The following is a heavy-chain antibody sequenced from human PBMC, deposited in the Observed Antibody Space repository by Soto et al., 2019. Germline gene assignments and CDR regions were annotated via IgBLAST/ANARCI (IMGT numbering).Heavy chain of an antibody. D-gene: IGHD3-9*01. V-gene: IGHV4-59*08. Sequence: SETLSLTCTVSGGSISSYYWSWIRQPPGKGLEWIGYIYYSGSTNYNPSLKSRVTISVDTSKNQFSLKLSSVTAADTAVYYCARHLGGTYYDILTGSRLWFDPWGQGTLVTVSS. CDR3: ARHLGGTYYDILTGSRLWFDP. CDR2: IYYSGST. CDR1: GGSISSYY. J-gene: IGHJ5*02.